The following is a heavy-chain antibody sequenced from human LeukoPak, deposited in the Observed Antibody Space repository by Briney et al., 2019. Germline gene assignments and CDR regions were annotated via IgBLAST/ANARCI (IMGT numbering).Heavy chain of an antibody. CDR1: GFTVSNYY. J-gene: IGHJ5*02. Sequence: GGSLRLSCAASGFTVSNYYMSWVRKAPGEGLEWVSVIYSGGDTYHADSVKGRFTLSRDNSKNTVYLQMNSLRAEDTAVYYCARDPDAWGQGTLVTVSS. CDR2: IYSGGDT. CDR3: ARDPDA. V-gene: IGHV3-66*01.